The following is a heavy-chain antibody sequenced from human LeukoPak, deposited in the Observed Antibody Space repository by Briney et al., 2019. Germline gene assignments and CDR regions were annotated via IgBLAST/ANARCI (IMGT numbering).Heavy chain of an antibody. V-gene: IGHV1-8*01. J-gene: IGHJ6*02. D-gene: IGHD6-13*01. CDR2: MNPNSGNT. Sequence: ASVKVSCKASGYTFTSYDINWVRQATGQGLEWMGWMNPNSGNTGYARKFQGRVTMTRNTSISTAYMELSSLRSEDTAVYYCARWYSSSWTSYYYYYGMDVWGQGTTVTVSS. CDR3: ARWYSSSWTSYYYYYGMDV. CDR1: GYTFTSYD.